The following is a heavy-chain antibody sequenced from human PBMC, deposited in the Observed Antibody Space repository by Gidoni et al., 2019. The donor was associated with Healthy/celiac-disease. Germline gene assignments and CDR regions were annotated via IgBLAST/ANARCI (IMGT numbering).Heavy chain of an antibody. D-gene: IGHD6-6*01. J-gene: IGHJ6*02. CDR2: IKQDGSEK. CDR3: ARWEQLVSGVYYYYGMDV. CDR1: GFTFSSYW. V-gene: IGHV3-7*01. Sequence: EVQLVESGGGLVQPGGSLRLSCAASGFTFSSYWMSWVRKAPGKGLEWVANIKQDGSEKYYVDSVKGRFTISRDNAKNSLYLQMNSLRAEDTAVYYCARWEQLVSGVYYYYGMDVWGQGTTVTVSS.